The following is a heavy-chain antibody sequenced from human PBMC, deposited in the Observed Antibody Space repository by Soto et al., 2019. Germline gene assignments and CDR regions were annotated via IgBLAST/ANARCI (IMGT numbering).Heavy chain of an antibody. J-gene: IGHJ4*02. CDR1: GGSISSGGYS. CDR3: ARAMTTLTTFDY. D-gene: IGHD4-17*01. V-gene: IGHV4-30-2*01. CDR2: IYHSGST. Sequence: PSETLSLTCAVSGGSISSGGYSWSWIRQPPGKGLEWIAYIYHSGSTYYNPSLKSRVTISVDRSKNQFSLKLSSVTAADTAVYYCARAMTTLTTFDYWGQGTLVTVSS.